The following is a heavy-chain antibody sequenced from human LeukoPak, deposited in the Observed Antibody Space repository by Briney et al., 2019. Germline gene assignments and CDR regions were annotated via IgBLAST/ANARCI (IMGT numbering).Heavy chain of an antibody. V-gene: IGHV3-7*03. CDR2: IKQDGSEK. D-gene: IGHD6-13*01. CDR1: GFTFSSYW. J-gene: IGHJ4*02. CDR3: AKAFAYSSSWAESYFDY. Sequence: GGSLRLSCAASGFTFSSYWMNWVRQAPGKGLEWVANIKQDGSEKYYADSVKGRFTISRDNAKNSLYLQMNSLRAEDMALYYCAKAFAYSSSWAESYFDYWGQGTLVTVSS.